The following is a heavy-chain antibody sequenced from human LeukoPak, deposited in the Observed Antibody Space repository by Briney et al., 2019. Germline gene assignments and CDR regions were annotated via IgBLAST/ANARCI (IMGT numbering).Heavy chain of an antibody. D-gene: IGHD3/OR15-3a*01. CDR1: GFTFSNFI. CDR3: AKGVGTGYSSYYFDY. Sequence: GGSLRLSCAASGFTFSNFIMNWVRQAPGKGLEWVSGISWNSGSIGYADSVKGRLTISRDNAKNSLYLQMNSLRAEDTALYYCAKGVGTGYSSYYFDYWGQGTLVTVSS. CDR2: ISWNSGSI. V-gene: IGHV3-9*01. J-gene: IGHJ4*02.